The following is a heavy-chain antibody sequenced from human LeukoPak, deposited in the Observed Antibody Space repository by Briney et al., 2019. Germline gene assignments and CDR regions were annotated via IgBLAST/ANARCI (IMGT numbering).Heavy chain of an antibody. Sequence: PSETLSLTCTVSGGSITGYYWSWIRQPPGKGLEWIGYVYYSGSTNYNPSLKSRVTISVDTSKNQFSLKLTSVTAADTAVYYCARRHRGVTSEMDWFDPWAQETLVTFSS. CDR1: GGSITGYY. V-gene: IGHV4-59*08. J-gene: IGHJ5*02. D-gene: IGHD3-10*01. CDR3: ARRHRGVTSEMDWFDP. CDR2: VYYSGST.